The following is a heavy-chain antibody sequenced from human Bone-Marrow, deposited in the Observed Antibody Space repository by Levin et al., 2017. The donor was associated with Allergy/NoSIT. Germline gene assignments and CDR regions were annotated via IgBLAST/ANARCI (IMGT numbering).Heavy chain of an antibody. V-gene: IGHV3-15*01. CDR2: IKSKTDGGTT. CDR1: GFTFSNAW. J-gene: IGHJ3*02. CDR3: TTVPMTTVITDAFDI. D-gene: IGHD4-17*01. Sequence: PGGSLRLSCAASGFTFSNAWMSWVRQAPGKGLEWVGRIKSKTDGGTTDYAAPVKGRFTISRDDSKNTLYLQMNSLKTEDTAVYYCTTVPMTTVITDAFDIWGQGTMVTVSS.